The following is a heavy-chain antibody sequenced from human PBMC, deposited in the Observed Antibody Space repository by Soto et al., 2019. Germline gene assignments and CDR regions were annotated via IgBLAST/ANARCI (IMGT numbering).Heavy chain of an antibody. D-gene: IGHD2-2*01. CDR2: IYPGDSDT. CDR3: TRHGPPGHCSSTSRYADDAFDI. CDR1: GYSFTSYW. Sequence: GESLKISCKGSGYSFTSYWIGWVRQMPGKGLEWMGIIYPGDSDTRYSPSFQGQVTISADKSISTAYLQWSSLKASDTAMYYCTRHGPPGHCSSTSRYADDAFDIWGQGTMVTVSS. J-gene: IGHJ3*02. V-gene: IGHV5-51*01.